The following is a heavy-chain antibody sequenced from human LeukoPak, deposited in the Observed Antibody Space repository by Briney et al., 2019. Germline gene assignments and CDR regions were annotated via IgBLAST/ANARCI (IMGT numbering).Heavy chain of an antibody. D-gene: IGHD4-17*01. J-gene: IGHJ6*03. CDR1: GGTFSSYA. V-gene: IGHV1-69*06. CDR3: ARDAHSPTTVTTIFHYYYYMDV. CDR2: IIPIFGTA. Sequence: ASVKVSCKASGGTFSSYAISWVRQAPGQGLGWMGGIIPIFGTANYAQKFRGRVTITADKSTRTAYMELSSLRSEDRDVYYCARDAHSPTTVTTIFHYYYYMDVWGKGTTVTISS.